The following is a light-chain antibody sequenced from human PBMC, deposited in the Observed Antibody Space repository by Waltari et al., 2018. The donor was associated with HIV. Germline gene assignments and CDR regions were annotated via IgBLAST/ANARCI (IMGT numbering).Light chain of an antibody. CDR3: CSYAGSNTFV. Sequence: QPALTQPRPLSGSPGQSVAISCTGTRNHVGGYDSVSWSPKHPGKAPKLMIFDVNKRPSGVPDRFSGSKSGNTASLTISGLQAEDEADYSCCSYAGSNTFVFGGGTKLTVL. J-gene: IGLJ2*01. CDR2: DVN. CDR1: RNHVGGYDS. V-gene: IGLV2-11*01.